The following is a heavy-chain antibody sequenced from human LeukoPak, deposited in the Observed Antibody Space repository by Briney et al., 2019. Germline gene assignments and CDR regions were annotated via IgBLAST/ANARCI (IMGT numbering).Heavy chain of an antibody. CDR3: ARGLSSSYGYVWGSYPNNWFDP. CDR1: GGSISSSSYY. J-gene: IGHJ5*02. CDR2: IYYSGST. D-gene: IGHD3-16*02. V-gene: IGHV4-61*05. Sequence: SETLSLTCTVSGGSISSSSYYWGWIRQPPGKGLEWIGYIYYSGSTNYNPSLKSRVTISVDTSKNQFSLKLSSVTAADTAVYYCARGLSSSYGYVWGSYPNNWFDPWGQGTLVTVSS.